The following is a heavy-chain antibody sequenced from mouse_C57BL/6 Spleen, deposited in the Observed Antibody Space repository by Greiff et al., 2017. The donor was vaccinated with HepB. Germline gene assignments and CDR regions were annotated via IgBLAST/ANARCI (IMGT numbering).Heavy chain of an antibody. J-gene: IGHJ1*03. D-gene: IGHD2-3*01. CDR3: AREMVTWYFDV. CDR2: INYDGSST. Sequence: EVQVVESEGGLVQPGSSMKLSCTASGFTFSDYYMAWVRQVPEKGLEWVANINYDGSSTYYLDSLKSRFIISRDNAKNILYLQMSSLKSEDTATYYCAREMVTWYFDVWGTGTTVTVSS. CDR1: GFTFSDYY. V-gene: IGHV5-16*01.